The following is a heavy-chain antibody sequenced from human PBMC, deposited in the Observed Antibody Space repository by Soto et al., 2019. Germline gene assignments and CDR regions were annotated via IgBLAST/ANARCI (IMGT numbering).Heavy chain of an antibody. CDR2: ISYDGSNE. V-gene: IGHV3-30*18. CDR1: GFTFSSYG. J-gene: IGHJ4*02. Sequence: QVQLVESGGGVVQPGRSLRLSCAASGFTFSSYGMHWVRQAPGKGLEWVAHISYDGSNEDYVDSVKGRFTIARDNSKNTLYLQMNSLRAEETDVYYCEKDTYYHDRSGYYIFDDWGQGTLVTVSS. CDR3: EKDTYYHDRSGYYIFDD. D-gene: IGHD3-22*01.